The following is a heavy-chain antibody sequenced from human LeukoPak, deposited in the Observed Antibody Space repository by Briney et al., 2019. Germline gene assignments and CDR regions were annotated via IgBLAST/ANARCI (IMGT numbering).Heavy chain of an antibody. V-gene: IGHV3-43*02. CDR3: AKDMSRRELLWFGEFYPADP. Sequence: GGSLRLSCAASGFTFDDYAMHWVRQAPGKGLEWVSLISGDGGSTYYADSVKGRFTISRDNSKNSLYLQMNSLRTEDTALYYCAKDMSRRELLWFGEFYPADPWGQGTLVTVSS. J-gene: IGHJ5*02. D-gene: IGHD3-10*01. CDR1: GFTFDDYA. CDR2: ISGDGGST.